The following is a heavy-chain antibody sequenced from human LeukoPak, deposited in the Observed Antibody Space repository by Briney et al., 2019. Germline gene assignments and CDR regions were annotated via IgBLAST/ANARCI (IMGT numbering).Heavy chain of an antibody. CDR3: ARGNPFDD. V-gene: IGHV3-53*01. CDR2: IYSGGST. Sequence: PGRSLRLSCAASGFTVSSNYMSWVRQAPGKGLEWVSNIYSGGSTYYAGSVKGRLTISRDNSKNTLYLQMNSLRAEDTAVYYCARGNPFDDWGQGTLVTVSS. J-gene: IGHJ4*02. CDR1: GFTVSSNY.